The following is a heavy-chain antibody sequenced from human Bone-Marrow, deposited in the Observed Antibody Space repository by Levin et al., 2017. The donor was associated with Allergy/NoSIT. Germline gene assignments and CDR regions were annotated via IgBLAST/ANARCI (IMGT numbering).Heavy chain of an antibody. Sequence: PGGSLRLSCVASGFTFGNYAMHWARQAPGKGLEYLSSINSDGAGTFYAPSVNGRFTTSRDNSKNTLYLEMDKLRDEDTATYFCSRCDDGCCYLDVWGQGTLVTVSS. D-gene: IGHD4/OR15-4a*01. CDR2: INSDGAGT. CDR1: GFTFGNYA. J-gene: IGHJ4*02. CDR3: SRCDDGCCYLDV. V-gene: IGHV3-64*01.